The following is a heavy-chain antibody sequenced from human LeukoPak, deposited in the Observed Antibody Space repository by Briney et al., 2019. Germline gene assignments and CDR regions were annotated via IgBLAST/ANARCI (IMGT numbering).Heavy chain of an antibody. V-gene: IGHV1-46*01. D-gene: IGHD1-26*01. CDR2: INPSGGST. CDR1: GYTFTIYY. CDR3: ARDLRSDSNRFDP. Sequence: ASVKISCKATGYTFTIYYIHWVRQAPGQRLEWMGMINPSGGSTSYAQKFQGRVTVTRDTSTSTVYMELSSLTSEDTAVYYCARDLRSDSNRFDPWGQGTLVTVSS. J-gene: IGHJ5*02.